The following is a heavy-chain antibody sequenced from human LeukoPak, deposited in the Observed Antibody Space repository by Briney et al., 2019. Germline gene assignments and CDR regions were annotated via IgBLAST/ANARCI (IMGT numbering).Heavy chain of an antibody. V-gene: IGHV1-18*01. CDR2: ISAYNGNT. CDR1: GYTFTSYG. CDR3: ARSSTRGYGYGYFDY. Sequence: ASVKVSCKASGYTFTSYGISWVRQAPGQGLEWMGWISAYNGNTNYAQKLQGRVTMTTDTSTSTAYMELRSLRSDDTAVYYCARSSTRGYGYGYFDYWGQGTLVTVSS. J-gene: IGHJ4*02. D-gene: IGHD5-18*01.